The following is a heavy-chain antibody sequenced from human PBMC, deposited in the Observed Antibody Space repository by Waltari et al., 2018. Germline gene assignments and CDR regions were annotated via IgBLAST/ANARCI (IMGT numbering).Heavy chain of an antibody. V-gene: IGHV4-61*09. CDR3: ARDSDYGDYGDYYYYYGMDV. J-gene: IGHJ6*02. Sequence: QVQLQESGPGLVKPSQTLSLTCTVSGGSISSGSYYWSWIRQPAGKGPEWIGYIYTSGSTNYNPSLRSRVTISVDTSKNQFSLKLSSVTAADTAVYYCARDSDYGDYGDYYYYYGMDVWGQGTTVTVSS. CDR1: GGSISSGSYY. D-gene: IGHD4-17*01. CDR2: IYTSGST.